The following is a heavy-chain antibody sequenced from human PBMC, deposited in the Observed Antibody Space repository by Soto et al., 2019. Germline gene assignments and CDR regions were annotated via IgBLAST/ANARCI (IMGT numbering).Heavy chain of an antibody. Sequence: QITLKESGPPLLKPTQTLTLTCNFSGFSLTTRGVGVAWIRQPPGKALEWLALIYWNDDQRYSPSLKNRLSVTKDTSENQVVLTMTNVDPVDTATYYCAQGGGGMDVWGQGTTVTVSS. CDR2: IYWNDDQ. V-gene: IGHV2-5*01. J-gene: IGHJ6*02. D-gene: IGHD3-16*01. CDR3: AQGGGGMDV. CDR1: GFSLTTRGVG.